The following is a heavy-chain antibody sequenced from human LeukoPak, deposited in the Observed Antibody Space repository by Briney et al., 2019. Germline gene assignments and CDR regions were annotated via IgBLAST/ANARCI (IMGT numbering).Heavy chain of an antibody. CDR3: ASLPRASDYYYGMDV. CDR1: GGSFSGYY. D-gene: IGHD2-2*01. J-gene: IGHJ6*04. CDR2: INHSGST. Sequence: SETLSLTCAVYGGSFSGYYWSWIRQPPGKGLEWIGEINHSGSTNYNPSLKSRVTISVDTSKNQFSLKLSSVTAADTAVYYCASLPRASDYYYGMDVWGKGTTVTVSS. V-gene: IGHV4-34*01.